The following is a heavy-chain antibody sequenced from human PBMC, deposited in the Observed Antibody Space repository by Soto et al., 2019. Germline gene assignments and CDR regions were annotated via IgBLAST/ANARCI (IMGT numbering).Heavy chain of an antibody. V-gene: IGHV5-10-1*01. Sequence: GESLKISCKASGYRFTNYWIGWVRQRPGKGLEWMGRIDPSDSYTNYSPSFQGHVTISADKSISTAYLPWSSLKASDTAMYYCARHDRIVVVPAAIAPYYGMDVWGQGTTVTVSS. CDR1: GYRFTNYW. D-gene: IGHD2-2*01. J-gene: IGHJ6*02. CDR2: IDPSDSYT. CDR3: ARHDRIVVVPAAIAPYYGMDV.